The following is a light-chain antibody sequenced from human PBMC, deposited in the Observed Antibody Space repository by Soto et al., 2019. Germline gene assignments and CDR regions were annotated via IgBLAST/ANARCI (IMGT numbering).Light chain of an antibody. CDR1: QSISGT. CDR2: GAS. Sequence: EIVMTQSPATLSVPPGGRATLHCRASQSISGTLAWYQQKPGQAPRLLIYGASTRATSFPARFSGSGSGTDFTLTISSLQSEDFAVYYCQQYNNWPWTFGQGTKVDIK. V-gene: IGKV3-15*01. CDR3: QQYNNWPWT. J-gene: IGKJ1*01.